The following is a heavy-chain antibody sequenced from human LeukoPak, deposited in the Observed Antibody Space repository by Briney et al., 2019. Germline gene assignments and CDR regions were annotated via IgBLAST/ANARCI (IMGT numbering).Heavy chain of an antibody. CDR3: AKDNGNGWLGEFAFEY. J-gene: IGHJ4*02. CDR1: GFTFDYSA. Sequence: PGGSLRLSCVASGFTFDYSAFHWVRQAPGKGLEWASGIGFSTNNVDYADSVRGRFTISRDNTKNSLYLQMDSLRAEDTAFYYCAKDNGNGWLGEFAFEYWGQGILVTVSS. V-gene: IGHV3-9*01. D-gene: IGHD3-10*01. CDR2: IGFSTNNV.